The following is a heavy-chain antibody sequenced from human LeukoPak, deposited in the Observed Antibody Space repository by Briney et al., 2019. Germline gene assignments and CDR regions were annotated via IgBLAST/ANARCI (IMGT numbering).Heavy chain of an antibody. D-gene: IGHD6-19*01. Sequence: GGSLRLSCAASGFTFSSYGMHWVLQAPGKGLEWVAFIRYDGSNKYYADSVKGRFTISRDNSKNTLYLQMDSLRAEDMAVYYCAKDIWAIAVAEPFDYWGQGTLVTVSS. CDR3: AKDIWAIAVAEPFDY. J-gene: IGHJ4*02. CDR2: IRYDGSNK. V-gene: IGHV3-30*02. CDR1: GFTFSSYG.